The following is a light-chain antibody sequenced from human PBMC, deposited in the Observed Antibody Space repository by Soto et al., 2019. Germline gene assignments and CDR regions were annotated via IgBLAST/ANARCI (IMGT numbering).Light chain of an antibody. CDR2: AAS. CDR1: QGISSY. Sequence: DIQLTQSPSFLSASVVDRVTITCRASQGISSYLAWYQQKPGKAPKLLIYAASTLQSGVPLRFSGSGSGTSFTLTISSLQPEDFATYYCQQLLSYPITFGQGTRLEIK. J-gene: IGKJ5*01. CDR3: QQLLSYPIT. V-gene: IGKV1-9*01.